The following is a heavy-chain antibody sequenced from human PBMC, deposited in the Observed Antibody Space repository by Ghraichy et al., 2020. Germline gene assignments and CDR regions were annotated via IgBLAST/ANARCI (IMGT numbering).Heavy chain of an antibody. CDR1: GFTFSSYA. V-gene: IGHV3-64*01. CDR3: ARDMDYYGSGSYYNVLWFDP. Sequence: GGSLRLSCAASGFTFSSYAMHWVRQAPGKGLEYVSAISSNGGSTYYAYSVKGRFTISRDNSKNTLYLQMGSLRAEDMAVYYCARDMDYYGSGSYYNVLWFDPWGQGTLVTVSS. CDR2: ISSNGGST. J-gene: IGHJ5*02. D-gene: IGHD3-10*01.